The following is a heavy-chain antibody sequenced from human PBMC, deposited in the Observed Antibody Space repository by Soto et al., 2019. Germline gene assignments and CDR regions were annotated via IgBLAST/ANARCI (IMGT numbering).Heavy chain of an antibody. Sequence: GGSLRLSCAASGFTFSSYWMSWVRQAPGKGLEWVANIKQDGSEKYYVDSGKGRFTISRDNAKNSLYLQMNSLRAEDTAVYYCARADWNYSPYYYYMDVWGKGTTVTVSS. CDR1: GFTFSSYW. D-gene: IGHD1-7*01. CDR3: ARADWNYSPYYYYMDV. J-gene: IGHJ6*03. CDR2: IKQDGSEK. V-gene: IGHV3-7*01.